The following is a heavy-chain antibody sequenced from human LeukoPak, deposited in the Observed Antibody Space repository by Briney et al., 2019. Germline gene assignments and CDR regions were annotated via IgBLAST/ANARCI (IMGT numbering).Heavy chain of an antibody. J-gene: IGHJ4*02. CDR2: INHSGST. D-gene: IGHD2-2*01. CDR3: ARGRKDIVVVPAAIFNY. Sequence: SETLSLTCAVYGGSFSGYYWSWIRQPPGKGLEWIGEINHSGSTNYNPSLKSRVTISVDTSKNQFSLKLSSVTAADTAVYYCARGRKDIVVVPAAIFNYWCQGTLVTVSS. V-gene: IGHV4-34*01. CDR1: GGSFSGYY.